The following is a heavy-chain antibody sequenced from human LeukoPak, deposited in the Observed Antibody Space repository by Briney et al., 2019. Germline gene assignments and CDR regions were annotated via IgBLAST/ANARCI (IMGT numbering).Heavy chain of an antibody. D-gene: IGHD3-10*01. CDR1: GFSFHDYD. CDR2: ITWDSGRI. Sequence: QPGGSLRLSCAASGFSFHDYDMHWVRQAPGKGLEWVAGITWDSGRIGYADSVKGRFTVSRDNAQNSLYLQMNSLRPEDTALYYCAKDLDASGRQNDYYYYGMDVWAKGPRSPSP. V-gene: IGHV3-9*01. J-gene: IGHJ6*02. CDR3: AKDLDASGRQNDYYYYGMDV.